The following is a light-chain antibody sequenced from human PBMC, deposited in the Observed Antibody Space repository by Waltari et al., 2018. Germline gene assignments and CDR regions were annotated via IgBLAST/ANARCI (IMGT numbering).Light chain of an antibody. Sequence: DIVVTQSPLSLPVTPGEPASISCRSSQSLLYSHAYNCLDWYLQKPGQSPQLLIYLGSNRASGVPDRFSGSGSGTDFTLKISRVEAEDVGVYYCIQTLQTPLTFGGGTKVEIK. CDR3: IQTLQTPLT. J-gene: IGKJ4*01. CDR2: LGS. CDR1: QSLLYSHAYNC. V-gene: IGKV2-28*01.